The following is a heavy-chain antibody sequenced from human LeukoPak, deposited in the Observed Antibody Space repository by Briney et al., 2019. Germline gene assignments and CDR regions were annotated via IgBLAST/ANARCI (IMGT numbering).Heavy chain of an antibody. J-gene: IGHJ4*02. CDR2: IHYSGNT. V-gene: IGHV4-59*01. D-gene: IGHD3-16*01. CDR1: GGSISSYY. Sequence: SVTLSLTCTVSGGSISSYYWSWIRQPPGKALEWIGYIHYSGNTNYNPSLKSRVTISLDTSRNQFSVKLISVTAADTAVYYCARGGGPPSYFDYWAQGILVTASS. CDR3: ARGGGPPSYFDY.